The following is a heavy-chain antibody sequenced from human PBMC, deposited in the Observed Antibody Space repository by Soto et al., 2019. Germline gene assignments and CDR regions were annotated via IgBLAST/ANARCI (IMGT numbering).Heavy chain of an antibody. CDR1: GYTFISYD. D-gene: IGHD5-12*01. V-gene: IGHV1-8*01. CDR2: MNPNTGDT. CDR3: ARGDGYIFDY. Sequence: QVQLVQSGAEVKKPGASGKVSRKASGYTFISYDINWVRQATGQGLEWMGWMNPNTGDTGYAQKFQGRVTMTRNTSINTANLELSSLRSDDTAVYFCARGDGYIFDYWGQGTLVTVSS. J-gene: IGHJ4*02.